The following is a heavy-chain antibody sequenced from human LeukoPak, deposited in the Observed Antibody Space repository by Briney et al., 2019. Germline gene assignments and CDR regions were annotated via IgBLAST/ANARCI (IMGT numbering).Heavy chain of an antibody. J-gene: IGHJ4*02. CDR2: ITWNSGSI. Sequence: PGGSLRLSCAASGFTFDDYTMHWVRQAPGKGLEWVSGITWNSGSIGYADSVKGRFTISRDNAKNSLYLQMNSLRPEDTAFYYCAKEPFGPGVGGYFDYWGQGTLVTVSS. CDR1: GFTFDDYT. CDR3: AKEPFGPGVGGYFDY. V-gene: IGHV3-9*01. D-gene: IGHD3-10*01.